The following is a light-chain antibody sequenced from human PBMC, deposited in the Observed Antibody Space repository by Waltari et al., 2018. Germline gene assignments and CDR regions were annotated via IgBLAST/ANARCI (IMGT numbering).Light chain of an antibody. CDR1: SSDVGGYNY. Sequence: GTSSDVGGYNYVSWYQQHPGKAPKLMIYDVSNRPSGVSNRFSGSKSGNTASLTISGLQAEDEADYYCSSYTSSSTWVFGGGTKLTVL. J-gene: IGLJ3*02. CDR3: SSYTSSSTWV. V-gene: IGLV2-14*03. CDR2: DVS.